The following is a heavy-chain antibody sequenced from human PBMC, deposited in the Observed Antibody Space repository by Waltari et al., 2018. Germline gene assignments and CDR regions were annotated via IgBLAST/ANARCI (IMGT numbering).Heavy chain of an antibody. Sequence: QVQLQQWGAGLLKPSETLSLTCAVYGGSFRGYYWRWIRQPPGKGLELIGEINHSGSTNYNPSLKSRVTISVDTSKNQFSPKLSSVTAADTAVYYCARERWLVPTPDYWGQGTLVTVSS. V-gene: IGHV4-34*01. J-gene: IGHJ4*02. CDR1: GGSFRGYY. D-gene: IGHD6-19*01. CDR3: ARERWLVPTPDY. CDR2: INHSGST.